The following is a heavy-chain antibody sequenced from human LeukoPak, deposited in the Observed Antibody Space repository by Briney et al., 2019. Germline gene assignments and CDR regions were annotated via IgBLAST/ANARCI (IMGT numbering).Heavy chain of an antibody. D-gene: IGHD6-13*01. CDR2: INPNSGGT. Sequence: ASVKVSCKASGYTFTGYYMHWVRQAPRQGLEWMGWINPNSGGTNYAQKFQGRVTMTRDTSISTAYMELSRLRSDDTAVYYCARDLDIAAAGTDYWGQGTLVTVSS. J-gene: IGHJ4*02. V-gene: IGHV1-2*02. CDR1: GYTFTGYY. CDR3: ARDLDIAAAGTDY.